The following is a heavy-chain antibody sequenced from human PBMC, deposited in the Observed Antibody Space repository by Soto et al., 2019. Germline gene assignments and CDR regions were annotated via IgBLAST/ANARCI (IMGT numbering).Heavy chain of an antibody. CDR3: ARRYFFDC. V-gene: IGHV4-39*07. J-gene: IGHJ4*02. CDR1: GGSISSSSYY. Sequence: SETLSLTCTVSGGSISSSSYYWGWIRQPPGKGLEWIGSIYYSGSTYYNPSLKSRVTISVDTSKNQFSLKLSSVTAADTAVYYCARRYFFDCWGQGTLVTVSS. D-gene: IGHD3-9*01. CDR2: IYYSGST.